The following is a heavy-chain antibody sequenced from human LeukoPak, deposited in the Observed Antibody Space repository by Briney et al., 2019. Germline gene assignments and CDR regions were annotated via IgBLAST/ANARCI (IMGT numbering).Heavy chain of an antibody. CDR3: ARDTYYDFWSGLTEYYMDV. D-gene: IGHD3-3*01. Sequence: SETLSLTCTVSGGSISSGSYYWSWIRQPAGKGLEWIGRIYTSGSTNYNPSLKSRVTISVDTSKNQFSLKLSSVTAADTAVYYCARDTYYDFWSGLTEYYMDVWGKGTTVTVSS. CDR1: GGSISSGSYY. J-gene: IGHJ6*03. CDR2: IYTSGST. V-gene: IGHV4-61*02.